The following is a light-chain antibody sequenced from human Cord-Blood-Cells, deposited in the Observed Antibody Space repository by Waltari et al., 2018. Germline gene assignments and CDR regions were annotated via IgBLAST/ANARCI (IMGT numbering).Light chain of an antibody. Sequence: QSALTQPASVSGSPGQSITISCTGTSSDVGGYNHVFWYQQHPGKAPKLMIYDVSKRPSGVSNRFSGSKSGNTASLTISGLQAEDEADYYCSSYTSSSTWVFGGGTKLTVL. V-gene: IGLV2-14*01. CDR2: DVS. CDR1: SSDVGGYNH. J-gene: IGLJ3*02. CDR3: SSYTSSSTWV.